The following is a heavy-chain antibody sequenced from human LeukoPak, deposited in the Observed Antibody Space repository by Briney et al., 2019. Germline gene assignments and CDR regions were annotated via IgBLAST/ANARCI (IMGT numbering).Heavy chain of an antibody. CDR3: ARADRRRPPYTGSWYSENIFDY. J-gene: IGHJ4*02. CDR1: GYTFTSYY. D-gene: IGHD6-13*01. Sequence: ASVKVSCKASGYTFTSYYMNWVRQAPGQGLEWMGIINPSGGSTSYAQKFQGRVTMTRDTSTSTVYMELSSLRSEDTAVYYCARADRRRPPYTGSWYSENIFDYWGQGTLVTVSS. CDR2: INPSGGST. V-gene: IGHV1-46*01.